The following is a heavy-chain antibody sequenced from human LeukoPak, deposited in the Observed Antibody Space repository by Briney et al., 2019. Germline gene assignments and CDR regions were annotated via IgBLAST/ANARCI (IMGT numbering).Heavy chain of an antibody. CDR3: ARRRRGYSYGYPFDY. V-gene: IGHV4-34*01. D-gene: IGHD5-18*01. Sequence: SETLSLTCAVYGGSFSGYYWSWIRQPPGKGLEWIGEINHSGSTNYNPSLKSRVTISVDTSKNQFFLKLSSATAADTAVYYCARRRRGYSYGYPFDYWGQGTLVTVSS. CDR2: INHSGST. J-gene: IGHJ4*02. CDR1: GGSFSGYY.